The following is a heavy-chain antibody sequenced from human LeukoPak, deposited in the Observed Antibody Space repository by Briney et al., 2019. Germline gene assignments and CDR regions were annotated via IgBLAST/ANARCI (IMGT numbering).Heavy chain of an antibody. CDR2: ISPGGSDT. CDR3: AKRGGYETMAAFDY. CDR1: GFTFNNYA. Sequence: HTGGSLRLSCAASGFTFNNYAMSWVRQAPGKGLEWVSAISPGGSDTYYADSLRGRFTISRDNSKKTLSLHMSSLRAEDSAVYYCAKRGGYETMAAFDYWVQGTLVTVSS. V-gene: IGHV3-23*01. D-gene: IGHD3-10*01. J-gene: IGHJ4*02.